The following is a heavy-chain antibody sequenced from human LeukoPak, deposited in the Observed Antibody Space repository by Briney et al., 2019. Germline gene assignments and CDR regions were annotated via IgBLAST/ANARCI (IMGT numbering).Heavy chain of an antibody. CDR2: INPSGGST. CDR3: ARDTLRFLEWLSTPYYYYGMDV. V-gene: IGHV1-46*01. J-gene: IGHJ6*02. D-gene: IGHD3-3*01. Sequence: ASVKVSCKASGYIFTDYYMHWVRQAPGQGLEWMGIINPSGGSTSYAQKFQGRVTMTRDTSTGTVYMELSSLRSEDTAVYYCARDTLRFLEWLSTPYYYYGMDVWGQGTTVTVSS. CDR1: GYIFTDYY.